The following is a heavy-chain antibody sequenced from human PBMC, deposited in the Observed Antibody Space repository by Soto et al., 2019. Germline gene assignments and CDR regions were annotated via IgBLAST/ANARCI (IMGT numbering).Heavy chain of an antibody. CDR3: ARRPKRTTVTTVWGMDV. J-gene: IGHJ6*02. CDR2: IYYSGST. CDR1: GGSISSGGYY. V-gene: IGHV4-31*03. D-gene: IGHD4-17*01. Sequence: PSETLSLTCTVSGGSISSGGYYWSWIRQHPGKGLEWIGYIYYSGSTYYNPSLKSRVTISVDTSKNQFSLKLSSVTAADTAVYYCARRPKRTTVTTVWGMDVWGQGTTVTVSS.